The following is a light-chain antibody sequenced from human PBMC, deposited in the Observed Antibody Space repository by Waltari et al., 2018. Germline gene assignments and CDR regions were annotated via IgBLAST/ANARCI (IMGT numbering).Light chain of an antibody. V-gene: IGKV3-15*01. CDR1: ESVGSA. Sequence: EIVMTQSPDALSVSPGESATLSCRASESVGSALACYQQRPGQPPRLLIYGASTRATGIPARFSGSGSGTEFTLTISSLQSEDFAVYYCQQYNYWRTFGQGTKVEIK. J-gene: IGKJ1*01. CDR2: GAS. CDR3: QQYNYWRT.